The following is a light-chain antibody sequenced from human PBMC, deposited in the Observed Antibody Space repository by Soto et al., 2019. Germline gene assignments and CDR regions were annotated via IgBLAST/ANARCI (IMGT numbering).Light chain of an antibody. CDR3: CSYAGGYYV. Sequence: QSALTQPRSVSGSPGQSVTVSCPGTRSDVGGYNYVSWYQQHPGKAPKLIIYDVTKRPSGVPDRFSGSKSGNTASLTISGLQAEDEADYYCCSYAGGYYVFGTGTKLTVL. CDR2: DVT. V-gene: IGLV2-11*01. CDR1: RSDVGGYNY. J-gene: IGLJ1*01.